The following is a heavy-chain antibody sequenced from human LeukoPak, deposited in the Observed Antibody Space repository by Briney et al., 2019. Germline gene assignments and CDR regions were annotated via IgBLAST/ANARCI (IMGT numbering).Heavy chain of an antibody. D-gene: IGHD6-13*01. CDR2: IDAYNGNT. J-gene: IGHJ4*02. CDR1: GYTFTSYG. Sequence: ASVKVSCKASGYTFTSYGISWVRQAPGQGLEWMGWIDAYNGNTNYAQKLQGRVTMTTDTSTSTAYMELRSLRSDDTAVYYCARDKGIAAAVDFDYWGQGTLVTVSS. V-gene: IGHV1-18*01. CDR3: ARDKGIAAAVDFDY.